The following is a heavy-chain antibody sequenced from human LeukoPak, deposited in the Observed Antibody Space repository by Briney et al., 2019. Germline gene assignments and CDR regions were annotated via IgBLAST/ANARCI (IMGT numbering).Heavy chain of an antibody. CDR1: GFTFSSYA. D-gene: IGHD2-15*01. J-gene: IGHJ4*02. CDR2: ISYDGSNK. Sequence: PGGSLRLSCAASGFTFSSYAVHWVRQAPGKGLEWVAVISYDGSNKYYADSVKGRFTISRDNSKNTLYLQMNSLRAGDTAVYYCARDETATAVLDYWGQGTLVTVSS. CDR3: ARDETATAVLDY. V-gene: IGHV3-30-3*01.